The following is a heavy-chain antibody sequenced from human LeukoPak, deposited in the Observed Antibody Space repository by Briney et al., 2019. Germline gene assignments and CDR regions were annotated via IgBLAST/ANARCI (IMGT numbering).Heavy chain of an antibody. V-gene: IGHV4-34*01. CDR2: INHSGNT. CDR3: ARGPYDSSRD. J-gene: IGHJ4*02. Sequence: SETLSLTCAVYGGPFRGYYWSWIRQPPGKGLEWIGEINHSGNTNYNPSLKSRVTISVDTSKNQFSLKLSSVTAADTAVYYCARGPYDSSRDWGQGTLVTVSS. D-gene: IGHD3-22*01. CDR1: GGPFRGYY.